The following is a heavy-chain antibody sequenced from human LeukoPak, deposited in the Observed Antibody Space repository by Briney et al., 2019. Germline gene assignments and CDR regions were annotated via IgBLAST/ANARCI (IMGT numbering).Heavy chain of an antibody. CDR1: GGSISSGSYY. V-gene: IGHV4-61*02. CDR2: IYTSGST. J-gene: IGHJ4*02. CDR3: AREDSSSWPGFDY. Sequence: SETLSLTCTVSGGSISSGSYYWSWIRQPAGKGLEWIGRIYTSGSTNYNPSLKSRVTISVDTSKNQFSLKLSSVTAADTAVYYCAREDSSSWPGFDYWGQGTLVTVSS. D-gene: IGHD6-13*01.